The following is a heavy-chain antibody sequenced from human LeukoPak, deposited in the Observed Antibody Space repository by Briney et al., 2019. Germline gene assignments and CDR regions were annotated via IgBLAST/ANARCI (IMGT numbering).Heavy chain of an antibody. J-gene: IGHJ3*02. Sequence: GGSLRLSCAASGFTFSSYSMNWVRQAPGKGLEWVSSISSSSFIFYADSVKGRFTISRDNAKNSLYLQMNGLRAEDTALYYCARSPPGDAFDIWGQGTMVTVSS. V-gene: IGHV3-21*01. CDR2: ISSSSFI. CDR1: GFTFSSYS. CDR3: ARSPPGDAFDI.